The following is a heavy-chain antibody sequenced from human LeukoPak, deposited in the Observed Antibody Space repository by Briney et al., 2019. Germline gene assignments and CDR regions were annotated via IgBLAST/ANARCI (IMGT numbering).Heavy chain of an antibody. V-gene: IGHV3-74*01. CDR1: GFTFSSYW. CDR2: INRDGSTT. Sequence: GGSLRLSCAASGFTFSSYWMHWVRQAPGTGLVWVSRINRDGSTTTYADSVKGRFTISRDNAKNTLYLQMNSLRDEDTAVYYCARRYFDYWGQGTQVTVSS. J-gene: IGHJ4*02. CDR3: ARRYFDY.